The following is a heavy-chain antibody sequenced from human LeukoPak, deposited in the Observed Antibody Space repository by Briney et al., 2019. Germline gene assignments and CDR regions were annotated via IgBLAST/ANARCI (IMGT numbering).Heavy chain of an antibody. Sequence: ASVKVSCKASGYTFTGYYMNWVRQAPGQGLEWMGWINPNSGGTNYAQKFQGRVTMTRDTSISTAYMELSRLRSDDTAVYYCARDHGGHTGTTFVDYWGQGTLVTVSS. CDR2: INPNSGGT. J-gene: IGHJ4*02. CDR1: GYTFTGYY. CDR3: ARDHGGHTGTTFVDY. D-gene: IGHD4-17*01. V-gene: IGHV1-2*02.